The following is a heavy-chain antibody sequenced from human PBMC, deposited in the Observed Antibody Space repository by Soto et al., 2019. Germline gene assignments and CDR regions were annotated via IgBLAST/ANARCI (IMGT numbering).Heavy chain of an antibody. D-gene: IGHD2-2*01. V-gene: IGHV1-8*02. CDR1: GYTFTSYD. CDR3: ARDLVPAARDAFDI. Sequence: ASVNVSCKASGYTFTSYDINWVRQATGQGLEWMGWMNPNSGNTGYAQKFQGRVTMTRNTSISTAYMELSSLRSEDTAVYYCARDLVPAARDAFDIWGQGTMVTVSS. CDR2: MNPNSGNT. J-gene: IGHJ3*02.